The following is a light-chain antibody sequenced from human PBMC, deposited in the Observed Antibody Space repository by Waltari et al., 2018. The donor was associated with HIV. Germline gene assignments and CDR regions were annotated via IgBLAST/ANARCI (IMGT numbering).Light chain of an antibody. V-gene: IGKV3-15*01. CDR2: GAS. CDR1: QPINNN. Sequence: EKVMTQSPATLSVSPGERATLSCRASQPINNNLAWYQQKPGQAPQLLIYGASTRAAGAPDRFSGSGSGTEFSLTISSLQSEDLAIYYCQQYNNWPQTFGQGTKVEIK. CDR3: QQYNNWPQT. J-gene: IGKJ2*01.